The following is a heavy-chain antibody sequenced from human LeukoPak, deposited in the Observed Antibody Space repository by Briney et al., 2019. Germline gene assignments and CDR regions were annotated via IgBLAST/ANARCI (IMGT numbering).Heavy chain of an antibody. Sequence: GGSLRLSCAASGFTFSSYSMNWVRQAPGKGLELVSSIGTSSSHMYYADSVKGRFTISRDNARNSLYLQMNSLRAEDTAVYYCARGSEWELLSCDHWGQGTLVTVSS. V-gene: IGHV3-21*01. CDR3: ARGSEWELLSCDH. D-gene: IGHD1-26*01. CDR2: IGTSSSHM. J-gene: IGHJ5*02. CDR1: GFTFSSYS.